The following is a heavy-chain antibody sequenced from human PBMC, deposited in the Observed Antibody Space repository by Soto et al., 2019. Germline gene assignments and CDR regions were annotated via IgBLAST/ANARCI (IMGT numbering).Heavy chain of an antibody. D-gene: IGHD3-22*01. Sequence: GPSVKVSCKVSGYTLTELSMHWVRQAPGKGLEWMGGFDPEDGETNYAQKFQGRVTITEDTSTDTAYMELSSLRSEDTAVYYCARDSSGYYQLYYYYYGMDVWGQGTTVTVSS. CDR3: ARDSSGYYQLYYYYYGMDV. J-gene: IGHJ6*02. CDR2: FDPEDGET. V-gene: IGHV1-24*01. CDR1: GYTLTELS.